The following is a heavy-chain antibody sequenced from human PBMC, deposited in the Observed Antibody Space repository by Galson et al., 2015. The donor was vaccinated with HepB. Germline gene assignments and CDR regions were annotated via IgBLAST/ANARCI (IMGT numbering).Heavy chain of an antibody. J-gene: IGHJ4*02. CDR1: GYTFTSYG. CDR3: ARAQRGGDWMGPGWGEYYFDY. Sequence: SVKVSCKASGYTFTSYGISWVRQAPGQGLEWMGWISAYNGNTNYAQKLQGRVTMTTDTSTSTAYMELRSLRSEDTAVYYCARAQRGGDWMGPGWGEYYFDYWGQGTLVTVSS. CDR2: ISAYNGNT. D-gene: IGHD2-21*01. V-gene: IGHV1-18*01.